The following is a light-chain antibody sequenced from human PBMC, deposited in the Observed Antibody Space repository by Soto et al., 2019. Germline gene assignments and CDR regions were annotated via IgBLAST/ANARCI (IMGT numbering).Light chain of an antibody. CDR3: LLSYNGPKV. V-gene: IGLV7-46*01. CDR2: DTI. Sequence: QSALTHEPSLTAPPGGRVTLTGRSRTEPVTSCHYPCWFHQKPGQAPRTLIYDTINKLSWTPARFSGFLLGGKAAPTLSGALPEDEAYYYCLLSYNGPKVFGGGTKVTVL. CDR1: TEPVTSCHY. J-gene: IGLJ2*01.